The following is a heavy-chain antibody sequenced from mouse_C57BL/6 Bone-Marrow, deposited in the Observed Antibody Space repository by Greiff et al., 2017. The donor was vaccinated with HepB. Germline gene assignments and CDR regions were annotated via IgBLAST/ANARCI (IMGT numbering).Heavy chain of an antibody. Sequence: VQLQQPGAELVKPGASVKLSCKASGYTFTSYWMHWVKQRPGRGLEWIGRIDPNSGGTKYNEKFKSKATLTVDKPSSTAYMQLSSLTSEDSAVYYCAKALYDGDPGNYFDYWGQGTTLTVSS. D-gene: IGHD2-3*01. CDR1: GYTFTSYW. V-gene: IGHV1-72*01. J-gene: IGHJ2*01. CDR2: IDPNSGGT. CDR3: AKALYDGDPGNYFDY.